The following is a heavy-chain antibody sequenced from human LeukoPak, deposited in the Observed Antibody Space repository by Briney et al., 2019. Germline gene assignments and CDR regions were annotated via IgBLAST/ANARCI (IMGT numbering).Heavy chain of an antibody. Sequence: SETLSLTCEVYGGSFSGYYWSWIRQPPGKGLEWIGEINHSGSTNYNPSLKSRVTISVDTSKNQFSLKLSSVTAADTAVYYCARVRGGYCSGGNCYSAFDIWGQGTMVTVSS. D-gene: IGHD2-15*01. CDR3: ARVRGGYCSGGNCYSAFDI. V-gene: IGHV4-34*01. CDR1: GGSFSGYY. J-gene: IGHJ3*02. CDR2: INHSGST.